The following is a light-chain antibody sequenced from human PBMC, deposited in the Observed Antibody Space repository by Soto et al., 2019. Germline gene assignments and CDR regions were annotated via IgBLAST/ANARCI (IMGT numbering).Light chain of an antibody. J-gene: IGLJ2*01. CDR3: SSYTSSSTRV. CDR2: EVS. V-gene: IGLV2-14*01. Sequence: QSALTQPASVSGSPGQSITISCTGTSSDVGGYNYVSWYQQHPGKAPKLMIYEVSNRPSGVSNRFSGSKSGNTASLTISGLQAEDEDDYYCSSYTSSSTRVFGGGTKPTVL. CDR1: SSDVGGYNY.